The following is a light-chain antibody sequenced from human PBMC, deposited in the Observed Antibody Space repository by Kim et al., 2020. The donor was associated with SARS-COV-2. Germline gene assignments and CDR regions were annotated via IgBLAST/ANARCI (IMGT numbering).Light chain of an antibody. V-gene: IGKV1-6*01. CDR3: LQDSRYPRT. CDR1: QAIRNE. CDR2: AAS. J-gene: IGKJ1*01. Sequence: STADTVTITCRASQAIRNELGWYQQKPGKAPKVLIYAASTLQSGVSSRFSGSGSGTDFTLTISSLQPEDFATYYCLQDSRYPRTFGQGTKVDIK.